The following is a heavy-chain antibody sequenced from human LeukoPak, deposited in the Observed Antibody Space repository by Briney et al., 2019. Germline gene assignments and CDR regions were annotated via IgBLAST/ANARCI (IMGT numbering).Heavy chain of an antibody. CDR2: VRYGGSIK. Sequence: GGSLRLSCAASEFTFSAYAMHWIRQAPGRGLEWVAFVRYGGSIKYHADSVKGRFTISRDNSKNTLYLQMNSLRAEDTAVYYCTKDLGTEYNIFDYWGQGTLVTVSS. CDR1: EFTFSAYA. V-gene: IGHV3-30*02. J-gene: IGHJ4*02. CDR3: TKDLGTEYNIFDY. D-gene: IGHD3-9*01.